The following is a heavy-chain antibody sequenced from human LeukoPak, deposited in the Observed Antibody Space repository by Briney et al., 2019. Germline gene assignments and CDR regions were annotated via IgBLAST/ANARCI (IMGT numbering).Heavy chain of an antibody. CDR2: ISSSGGTT. CDR3: AKDGMYSSSSSYYFDY. J-gene: IGHJ4*02. V-gene: IGHV3-23*01. CDR1: GFTFGSYA. Sequence: PGGSLRLSCAASGFTFGSYAMSWVRQAPGKGLEWVSSISSSGGTTYYADSVKGRFTISRDYSKNTLYLQMNSLRAEDTALYYCAKDGMYSSSSSYYFDYWGPGTLVTVSS. D-gene: IGHD6-6*01.